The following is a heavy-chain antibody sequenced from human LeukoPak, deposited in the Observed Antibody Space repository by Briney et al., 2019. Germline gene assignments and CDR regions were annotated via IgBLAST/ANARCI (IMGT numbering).Heavy chain of an antibody. CDR3: AREHNFDWLFCYDY. J-gene: IGHJ4*02. V-gene: IGHV1-2*02. CDR1: GYTFTGYY. D-gene: IGHD3-9*01. Sequence: ASVKVSCKASGYTFTGYYMHWVRQAPGQGLEWMGWINPNSGGTNYAQKFQGRVTMTRDTSISTAYMELSRLRSDDTAVYYCAREHNFDWLFCYDYWGQGILVTVSS. CDR2: INPNSGGT.